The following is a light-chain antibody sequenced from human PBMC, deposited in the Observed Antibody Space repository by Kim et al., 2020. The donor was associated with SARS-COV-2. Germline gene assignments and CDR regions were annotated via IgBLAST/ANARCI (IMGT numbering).Light chain of an antibody. V-gene: IGKV1-13*02. CDR1: QDISRW. J-gene: IGKJ4*01. CDR3: QQFISYPLLS. CDR2: DAS. Sequence: IQLTQSPSSLSASVGDRVTINCRASQDISRWLAWYQQKPGKPPKLLIYDASRLESGVPSRFSGSGSGTDFSLTISSLQYEDFATYYCQQFISYPLLSFGGGTKVDIK.